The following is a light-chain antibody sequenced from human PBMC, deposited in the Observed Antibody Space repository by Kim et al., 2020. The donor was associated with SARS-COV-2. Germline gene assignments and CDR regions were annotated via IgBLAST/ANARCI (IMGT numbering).Light chain of an antibody. Sequence: PRKTAGITCGGDNLDIKSVHWYQKKPGMSPVVVIYYDTDRPSGITERVSGSKSENTATLTISRVEAGDEADYYCQVWDSHTYHWVFRGGTQLTV. J-gene: IGLJ3*02. CDR2: YDT. CDR3: QVWDSHTYHWV. CDR1: NLDIKS. V-gene: IGLV3-21*04.